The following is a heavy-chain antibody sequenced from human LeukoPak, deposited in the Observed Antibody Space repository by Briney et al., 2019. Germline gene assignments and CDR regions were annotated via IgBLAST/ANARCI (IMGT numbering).Heavy chain of an antibody. J-gene: IGHJ4*02. CDR2: IYPGDSDT. CDR3: ARDYYGSGSYAGFDY. D-gene: IGHD3-10*01. V-gene: IGHV5-51*01. Sequence: GESLKISCKGSGYSFTSYWIGWVRPMPGKGLEWMGIIYPGDSDTRYSPSFQGQVTISADKSISTAYLQWSSLKASDTAMYYCARDYYGSGSYAGFDYWGQGTLVTVSS. CDR1: GYSFTSYW.